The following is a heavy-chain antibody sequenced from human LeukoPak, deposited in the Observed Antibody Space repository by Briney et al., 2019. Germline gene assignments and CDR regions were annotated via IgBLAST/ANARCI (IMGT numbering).Heavy chain of an antibody. Sequence: GESLKISCKGSGSSFTSYWIGRVRPMPGKGLEWMGIIYPGDSDTRYSPSFQGQVTISADKSISTADLQWSSLKASDTAMYYCAVSRTTVVYYLDYWGQGTLVTVSS. CDR2: IYPGDSDT. D-gene: IGHD4-17*01. CDR1: GSSFTSYW. J-gene: IGHJ4*02. V-gene: IGHV5-51*01. CDR3: AVSRTTVVYYLDY.